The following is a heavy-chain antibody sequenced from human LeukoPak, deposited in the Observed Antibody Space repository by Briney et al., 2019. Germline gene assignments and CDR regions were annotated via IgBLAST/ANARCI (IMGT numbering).Heavy chain of an antibody. Sequence: GRSLRLSCAASGFTFSSYAMHWVRQAPGKGLEWVAVISYDGSNKYYADSVKGRFTISRDNSKNTLYLQMNSLRAEDTAVYYCARGYNWNGVNYYGMDVWGQGTTVTVSS. V-gene: IGHV3-30-3*01. CDR2: ISYDGSNK. CDR3: ARGYNWNGVNYYGMDV. CDR1: GFTFSSYA. D-gene: IGHD1-1*01. J-gene: IGHJ6*02.